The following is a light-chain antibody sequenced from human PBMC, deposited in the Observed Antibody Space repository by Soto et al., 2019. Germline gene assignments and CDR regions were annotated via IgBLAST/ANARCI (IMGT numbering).Light chain of an antibody. CDR2: GAS. J-gene: IGKJ1*01. Sequence: EILMPQSPAPLSVSPGERATLSCRASQSVDSNLAWYQQKPGQAPRLLIYGASTRATGISARLSGSGSGTEFTLTISSLQSEDFGVYYCQQYNNWWTFGQGTKVDIK. CDR1: QSVDSN. V-gene: IGKV3-15*01. CDR3: QQYNNWWT.